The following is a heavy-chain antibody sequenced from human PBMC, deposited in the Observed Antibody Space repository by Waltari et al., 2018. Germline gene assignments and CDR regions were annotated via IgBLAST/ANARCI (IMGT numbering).Heavy chain of an antibody. Sequence: QLQLQESGPGLVKPSQTLSLTCTVSGSSITSGRYYWSWIRQHPETGLEWIGYIYHSGNTYYNPSLKSRVSMSVDTSENQFSLKLTSVTAADTAIYYCARVRREQWRGFDYWGQGTLVTVSS. D-gene: IGHD6-19*01. V-gene: IGHV4-30-4*01. CDR2: IYHSGNT. CDR3: ARVRREQWRGFDY. CDR1: GSSITSGRYY. J-gene: IGHJ4*02.